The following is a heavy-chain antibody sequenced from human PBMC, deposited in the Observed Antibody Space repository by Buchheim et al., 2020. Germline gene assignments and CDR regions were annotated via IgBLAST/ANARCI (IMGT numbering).Heavy chain of an antibody. D-gene: IGHD3-9*01. CDR2: IIPIFGTA. V-gene: IGHV1-69*01. CDR3: ARETENGVRKYYDILTGPLGDYYGMDV. J-gene: IGHJ6*02. CDR1: GGTFSSYA. Sequence: QVQLVQSGAEVKKPGSSVKVSCKASGGTFSSYAISWVRQAPGQGLEWMGGIIPIFGTANYAQKFQGRVTITADESTSTAYMELSSLRSEDTAVYYCARETENGVRKYYDILTGPLGDYYGMDVWGQGTT.